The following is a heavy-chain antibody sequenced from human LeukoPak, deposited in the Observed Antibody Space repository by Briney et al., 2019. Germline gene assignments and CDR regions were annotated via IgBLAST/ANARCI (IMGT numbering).Heavy chain of an antibody. J-gene: IGHJ4*02. CDR3: ARSYYDFWSGYSNDRNYFDY. CDR2: INPNSGGT. CDR1: GYTFTGYY. V-gene: IGHV1-2*02. D-gene: IGHD3-3*01. Sequence: ASVKVSCKASGYTFTGYYMHWVRQAPGQGLEWMGWINPNSGGTNYAQKFQGRVTMTRDTSISTAYMELSRLRSDDTAVYYCARSYYDFWSGYSNDRNYFDYWGQGTLVTVSS.